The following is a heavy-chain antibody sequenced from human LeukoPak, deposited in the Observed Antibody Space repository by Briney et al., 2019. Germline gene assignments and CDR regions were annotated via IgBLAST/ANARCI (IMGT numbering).Heavy chain of an antibody. V-gene: IGHV1-69*13. CDR2: IIPIFGTA. Sequence: SVKVSCKASGGTFSSYAISWVRQAPGQGLEWMGGIIPIFGTANYAQKFQGRVTITADESTSTAYMELGSLRSEDTAVYYCARESVAGDNWFDPWGQGTLVTVSS. CDR3: ARESVAGDNWFDP. D-gene: IGHD6-19*01. J-gene: IGHJ5*02. CDR1: GGTFSSYA.